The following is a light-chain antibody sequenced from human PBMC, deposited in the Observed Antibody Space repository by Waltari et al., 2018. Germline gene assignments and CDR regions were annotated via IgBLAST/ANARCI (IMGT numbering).Light chain of an antibody. CDR1: RSDVGGYMY. Sequence: QPALTQPASVSGSPDHSIPISSTGPRSDVGGYMYVSWYQQHPGKAPKLMIYDVSNRPSGVSNRFSGSKSGNTASLTISGLQAEDEADYYCSSYTSSSTFVFGGGTKLTVL. V-gene: IGLV2-14*03. CDR3: SSYTSSSTFV. CDR2: DVS. J-gene: IGLJ2*01.